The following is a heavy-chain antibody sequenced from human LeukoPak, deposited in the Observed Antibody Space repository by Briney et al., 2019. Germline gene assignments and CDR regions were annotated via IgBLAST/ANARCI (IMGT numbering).Heavy chain of an antibody. Sequence: PSETLSLTCTVSGGSISSYYWSWIRQPPGKGLEWIGYIYYSGSTNYNPSLKSRVTISVDTSKNQFSLKLSSVTAADTAVYYCARDLTTGTTYWGQGTLVTVSS. CDR2: IYYSGST. CDR1: GGSISSYY. V-gene: IGHV4-59*01. D-gene: IGHD1-1*01. CDR3: ARDLTTGTTY. J-gene: IGHJ4*02.